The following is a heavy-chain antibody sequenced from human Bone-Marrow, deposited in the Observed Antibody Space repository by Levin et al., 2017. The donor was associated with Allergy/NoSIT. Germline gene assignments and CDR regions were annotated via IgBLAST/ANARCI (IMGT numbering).Heavy chain of an antibody. D-gene: IGHD5/OR15-5a*01. J-gene: IGHJ4*02. CDR3: AGHSTHFDSSGYVYDDY. Sequence: GGSLRLSCEVSGITFSTYAMTWVRQAPGKGLEWVSTISSDGGTAYYADSVKGRFTISRDNSRNTLYVQLNSLGADYTAVYYCAGHSTHFDSSGYVYDDYWGQGTLVTVSS. V-gene: IGHV3-23*01. CDR2: ISSDGGTA. CDR1: GITFSTYA.